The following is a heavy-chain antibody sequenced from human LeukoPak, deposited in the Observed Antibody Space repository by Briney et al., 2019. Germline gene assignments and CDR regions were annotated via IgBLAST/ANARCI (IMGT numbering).Heavy chain of an antibody. Sequence: GGSLRLSCAASGFTFSSYSMNWVRQAPGKGLEWVSYISSSSSTIYYADSVKGRFTISRDNAKNSLYLQMNSLRAEDTAVYYCARESGEIAAAGADFDYWGQGTLVTVSS. CDR1: GFTFSSYS. V-gene: IGHV3-48*01. D-gene: IGHD6-13*01. J-gene: IGHJ4*02. CDR2: ISSSSSTI. CDR3: ARESGEIAAAGADFDY.